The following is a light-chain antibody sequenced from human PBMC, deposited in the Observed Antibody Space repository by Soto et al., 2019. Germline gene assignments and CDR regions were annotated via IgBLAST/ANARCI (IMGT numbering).Light chain of an antibody. CDR2: DVT. J-gene: IGLJ1*01. CDR1: SSDVGSYNY. Sequence: QSVLTQPASVSGSPGQSITISCTGTSSDVGSYNYVSWYQHHPGKVPKLMIYDVTNRPSGVSDRFSGSKSGNTASLTISGLQAEDEADYYCSSYTSSRTLVFGPGTKVTV. V-gene: IGLV2-14*03. CDR3: SSYTSSRTLV.